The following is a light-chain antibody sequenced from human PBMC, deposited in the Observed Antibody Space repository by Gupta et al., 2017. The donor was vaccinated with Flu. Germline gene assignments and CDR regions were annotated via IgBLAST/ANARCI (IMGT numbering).Light chain of an antibody. J-gene: IGKJ5*01. CDR3: QQSHSTPIT. Sequence: DIQMTQSPSSLSASVGDRVTITCRASQSISNYLNWYQQKPGRAPKLLIYTASSLQSGIPSRFSGSVSGTDFSLTISSLRPEDFTTYYCQQSHSTPITFGQGTRLEI. CDR2: TAS. V-gene: IGKV1-39*01. CDR1: QSISNY.